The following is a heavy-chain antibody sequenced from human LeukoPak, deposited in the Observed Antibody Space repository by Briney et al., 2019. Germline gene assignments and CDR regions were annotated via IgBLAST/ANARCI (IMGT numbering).Heavy chain of an antibody. D-gene: IGHD5-18*01. Sequence: PSETLSLTCTVSGGSISSYYWSWIRQPAGKGLEWIWRIYTSGSTNYNPSLKSRVTMSVDTSKNQFSLKLSSVTAADTAVYYCAREVDTAMVVLTSGPTYWFDPWGQGTLVTVSS. J-gene: IGHJ5*02. V-gene: IGHV4-4*07. CDR1: GGSISSYY. CDR2: IYTSGST. CDR3: AREVDTAMVVLTSGPTYWFDP.